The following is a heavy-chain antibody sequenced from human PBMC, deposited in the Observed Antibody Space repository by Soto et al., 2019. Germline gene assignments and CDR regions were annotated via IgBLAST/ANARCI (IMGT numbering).Heavy chain of an antibody. D-gene: IGHD2-15*01. CDR1: GGSISSYY. Sequence: SETLSLTCTASGGSISSYYWSWIRQPPGKGLEWIGYIYYSGSTNYNPSLKSRVTISVDTSKNQFSLKLSSVTAADTAVYYCARYCSGGSCYLDPWGQGTLVTVSS. CDR3: ARYCSGGSCYLDP. J-gene: IGHJ5*02. V-gene: IGHV4-59*01. CDR2: IYYSGST.